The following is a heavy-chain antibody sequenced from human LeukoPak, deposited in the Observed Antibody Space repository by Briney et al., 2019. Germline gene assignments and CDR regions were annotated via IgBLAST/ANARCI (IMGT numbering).Heavy chain of an antibody. CDR1: GGSISSGDYY. V-gene: IGHV4-30-4*01. CDR2: IYYSGST. Sequence: PSETLSLTCTVSGGSISSGDYYWSWIRQPPGKGWRWIGYIYYSGSTYYNPSLKSRVTISVDTSKNQFSLKLSSVTAADTAVYYCARSIIDYDSSGYFFDYWGQGTLVTVSS. D-gene: IGHD3-22*01. CDR3: ARSIIDYDSSGYFFDY. J-gene: IGHJ4*02.